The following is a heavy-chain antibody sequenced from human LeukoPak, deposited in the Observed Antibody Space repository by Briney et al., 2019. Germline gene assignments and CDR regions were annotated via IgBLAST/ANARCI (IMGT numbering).Heavy chain of an antibody. CDR3: ARGVYIAAAQYGY. CDR2: IYYSGST. J-gene: IGHJ4*02. CDR1: GGSISSYY. Sequence: SETLSLTCTVSGGSISSYYWSWIRQPPGKGLEWIGYIYYSGSTNYDPSLKSRVTISVDTSKNQFSLKLSSVTAADTAVYYCARGVYIAAAQYGYWGQGTLVTVSP. V-gene: IGHV4-59*01. D-gene: IGHD6-13*01.